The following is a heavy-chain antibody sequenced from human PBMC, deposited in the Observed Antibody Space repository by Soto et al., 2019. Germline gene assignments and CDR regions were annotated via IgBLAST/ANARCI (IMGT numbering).Heavy chain of an antibody. CDR1: GGTLTISSYD. D-gene: IGHD5-18*01. V-gene: IGHV1-8*01. CDR2: MNPNSGNT. J-gene: IGHJ6*02. Sequence: ASVKVSCKASGGTLTISSYDINWVRQATGQGLEWMGWMNPNSGNTGYAQKFQGRVTMTRNTSISTAYTELSSLRSEDTAVYYCARGSYSYGYWHYYYYGMDVWGQGTTVTVSS. CDR3: ARGSYSYGYWHYYYYGMDV.